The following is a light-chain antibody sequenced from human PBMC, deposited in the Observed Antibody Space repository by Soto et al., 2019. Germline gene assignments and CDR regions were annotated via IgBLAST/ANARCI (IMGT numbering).Light chain of an antibody. Sequence: QSPSTLSASVGDRVTITCRASQSISSWLAWYQQKPGKAPKLLIYKASSLESGVPSRFSGSGSGTEFTLTISSLQPDDFATYYCQQYNSYSWTFGQGTKVDIK. V-gene: IGKV1-5*03. CDR2: KAS. J-gene: IGKJ1*01. CDR3: QQYNSYSWT. CDR1: QSISSW.